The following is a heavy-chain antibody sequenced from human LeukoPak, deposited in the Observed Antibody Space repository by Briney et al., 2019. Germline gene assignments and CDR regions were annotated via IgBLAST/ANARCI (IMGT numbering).Heavy chain of an antibody. D-gene: IGHD4-11*01. Sequence: PSETLSLTCTVSGGSISSYYWSWLRQPPGKGLEWIGSIYHIGSTYCNPSLKSRVTTSVDTSKNQFSLKLSSVTAADPAVYYCARFTPSSDYQFAFDYWGQGTLVTVSS. V-gene: IGHV4-59*05. CDR3: ARFTPSSDYQFAFDY. CDR1: GGSISSYY. CDR2: IYHIGST. J-gene: IGHJ4*02.